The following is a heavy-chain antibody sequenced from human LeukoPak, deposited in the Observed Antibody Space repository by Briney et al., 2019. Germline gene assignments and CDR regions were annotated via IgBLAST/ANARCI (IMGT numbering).Heavy chain of an antibody. CDR3: TRNAFDM. CDR1: GFTFSSYG. CDR2: ISSSSSTI. V-gene: IGHV3-48*04. Sequence: GGSLRLSCAASGFTFSSYGMHWVRQAPGKGLEWVSYISSSSSTIYYADSVKGRFTISRDNARNSLYLQMNSLRAEDTAVYYCTRNAFDMWGQGTMVTVSS. J-gene: IGHJ3*02.